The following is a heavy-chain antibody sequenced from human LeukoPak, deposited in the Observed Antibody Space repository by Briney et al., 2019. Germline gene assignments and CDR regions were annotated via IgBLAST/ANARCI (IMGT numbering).Heavy chain of an antibody. J-gene: IGHJ5*02. D-gene: IGHD3-22*01. CDR1: GFTFSSYS. CDR3: AKGYYYESSGSPDWFDP. CDR2: ISSSSSYI. V-gene: IGHV3-21*04. Sequence: GGSLRPSCAASGFTFSSYSMNWVRQAPGKGLEWVSSISSSSSYIYYADSVKGRFTISRDNSKNTLFLQMNSLRAEDTAVYYCAKGYYYESSGSPDWFDPRGQGTLVTVSS.